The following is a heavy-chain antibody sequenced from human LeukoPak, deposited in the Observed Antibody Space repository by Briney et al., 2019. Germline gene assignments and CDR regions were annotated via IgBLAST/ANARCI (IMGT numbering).Heavy chain of an antibody. CDR3: ARRGSGSYLDFDY. V-gene: IGHV5-10-1*01. D-gene: IGHD3-10*01. Sequence: GESLRISCQGSGYSFTNYWISWVRQMPGKGLEWMGRINPIDSYTKYSPSFQGHVTILVDKSINTAYLQWSSLKASDTAIYYCARRGSGSYLDFDYWGQGIVVTVSS. CDR1: GYSFTNYW. CDR2: INPIDSYT. J-gene: IGHJ4*02.